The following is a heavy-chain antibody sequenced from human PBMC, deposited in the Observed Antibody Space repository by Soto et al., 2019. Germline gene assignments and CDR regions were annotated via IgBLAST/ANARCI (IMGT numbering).Heavy chain of an antibody. Sequence: PSETLSLTCTVSGGSISSSSYYWVWIRQSPGKGLEWIGSIYYDGSTYYKPSLKSRVTISVDTSKNQFSLKVSSVTAADTAVYYCARDGYNNFPLDFWGHGTLVT. CDR1: GGSISSSSYY. J-gene: IGHJ4*01. D-gene: IGHD5-18*01. V-gene: IGHV4-39*02. CDR2: IYYDGST. CDR3: ARDGYNNFPLDF.